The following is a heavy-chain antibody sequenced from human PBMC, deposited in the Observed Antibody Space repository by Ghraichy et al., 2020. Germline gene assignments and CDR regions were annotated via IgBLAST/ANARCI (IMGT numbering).Heavy chain of an antibody. D-gene: IGHD3-3*01. J-gene: IGHJ6*03. CDR2: IYYSGST. Sequence: SETLSLTCTVSGGSISSYYWSWIRQPPGKGLEWIGYIYYSGSTNYNPSLKSRVTISVDTSKNQFSLKLSSVTAADTAVYYCARGGTIFGVPYYYYYMDVWGKGTTVTVSS. CDR1: GGSISSYY. CDR3: ARGGTIFGVPYYYYYMDV. V-gene: IGHV4-59*01.